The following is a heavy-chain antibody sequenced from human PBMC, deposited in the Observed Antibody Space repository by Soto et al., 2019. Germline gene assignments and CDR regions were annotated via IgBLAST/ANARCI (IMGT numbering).Heavy chain of an antibody. J-gene: IGHJ4*02. CDR2: INAGNSNT. CDR1: GYTFTSYA. Sequence: QVQLVQSGAEVKKPGASVKVSCEASGYTFTSYAIHWVRQAPGQRLEWMGWINAGNSNTEYSQNFQGRVTLTRDTSANTVYMELSSLRSEDTAVYYCATDKESYYGVGTFDNWGQGTLVTVSS. D-gene: IGHD3-10*01. CDR3: ATDKESYYGVGTFDN. V-gene: IGHV1-3*01.